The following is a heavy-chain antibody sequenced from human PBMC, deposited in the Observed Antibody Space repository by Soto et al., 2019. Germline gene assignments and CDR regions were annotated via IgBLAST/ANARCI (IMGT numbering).Heavy chain of an antibody. V-gene: IGHV4-34*01. CDR2: INHSGRV. CDR1: GGSFSGHS. Sequence: PSETLSLTCAVYGGSFSGHSWTCIRQSPGKGLEWIGDINHSGRVNYSPSLKSRVTISLDTSKNQFSLTLSAVTAADTAMYYCSTRAYDTNGYYRFDPWGQGTLVTVSS. CDR3: STRAYDTNGYYRFDP. D-gene: IGHD3-22*01. J-gene: IGHJ5*01.